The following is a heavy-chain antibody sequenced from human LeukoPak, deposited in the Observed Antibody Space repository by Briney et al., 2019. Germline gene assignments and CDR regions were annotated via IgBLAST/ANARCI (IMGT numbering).Heavy chain of an antibody. V-gene: IGHV1-18*01. Sequence: ASLKVSCKASGYTFTSYGISWVRQTPGQGLEWMGWISAYNGNTNYAQKLQGRVTMTTDTSTSTAYMELRSLRSDDTAVYYCARVSDYGDLFDYWGQGTLVTVSS. D-gene: IGHD4-17*01. CDR2: ISAYNGNT. CDR3: ARVSDYGDLFDY. CDR1: GYTFTSYG. J-gene: IGHJ4*02.